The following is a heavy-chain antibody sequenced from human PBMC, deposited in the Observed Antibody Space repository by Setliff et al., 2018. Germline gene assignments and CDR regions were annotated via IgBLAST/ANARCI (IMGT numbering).Heavy chain of an antibody. CDR3: ARSGWLREYYFDY. D-gene: IGHD5-12*01. Sequence: ASVKVSCKASGYTFTSYDINWMRQASGQGLEWMGWVNPNSGNTGSTQKFQGRVTMTRNTSTSTAYMELSRLTSEDTAVYYCARSGWLREYYFDYWGQGTLVTVSS. CDR2: VNPNSGNT. V-gene: IGHV1-8*02. CDR1: GYTFTSYD. J-gene: IGHJ4*02.